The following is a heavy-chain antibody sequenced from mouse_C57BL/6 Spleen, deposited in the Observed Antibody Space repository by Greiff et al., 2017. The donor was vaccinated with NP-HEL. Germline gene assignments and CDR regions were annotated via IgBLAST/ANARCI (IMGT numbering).Heavy chain of an antibody. Sequence: EVMLVESGGGLVKPGGSLKLSCAASGFTFSDYGMHWVRQAPEKGLEWVAYISSGSSTIYYVDTVKGRFTISRDNAKNTLFLQMTSLRSEDTAMYYCARAPDGYYVAMDYWGQGTSVTVSS. D-gene: IGHD2-3*01. CDR3: ARAPDGYYVAMDY. J-gene: IGHJ4*01. V-gene: IGHV5-17*01. CDR1: GFTFSDYG. CDR2: ISSGSSTI.